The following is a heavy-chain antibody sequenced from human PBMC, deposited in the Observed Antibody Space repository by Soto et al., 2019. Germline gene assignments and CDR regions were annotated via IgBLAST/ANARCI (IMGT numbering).Heavy chain of an antibody. V-gene: IGHV3-11*01. Sequence: GASLRVSCAASGFNFGDYYMSWIRQAPGKGLEWVSYIRSSCSTIYYADSVKGRFNISRENXXNSLYLQMKSLRAEDTAVYYCAKDLYNYVWGSNRYTDRRQYHYAMDIWGQGTTVTVPS. D-gene: IGHD3-16*02. CDR3: AKDLYNYVWGSNRYTDRRQYHYAMDI. CDR2: IRSSCSTI. J-gene: IGHJ6*02. CDR1: GFNFGDYY.